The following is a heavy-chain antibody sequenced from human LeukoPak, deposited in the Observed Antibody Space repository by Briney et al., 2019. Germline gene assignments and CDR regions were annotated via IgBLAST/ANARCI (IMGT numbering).Heavy chain of an antibody. CDR1: GGSISSYF. CDR2: IYYSGST. CDR3: AREVRGNFDY. Sequence: TSSETLSLTCTVSGGSISSYFWSWIRQPPGKGLEWIGYIYYSGSTNYNPSLKSRVTISVDTSKNQFSLKLSSVTAADTAVYYCAREVRGNFDYWGQGTLVTVSS. J-gene: IGHJ4*02. V-gene: IGHV4-59*01. D-gene: IGHD3-10*01.